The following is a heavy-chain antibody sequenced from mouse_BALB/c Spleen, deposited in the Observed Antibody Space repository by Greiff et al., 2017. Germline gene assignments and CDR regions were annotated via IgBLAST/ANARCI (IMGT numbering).Heavy chain of an antibody. V-gene: IGHV7-3*02. D-gene: IGHD2-10*01. J-gene: IGHJ4*01. Sequence: EVMLVESGAGLVRPGGSLRLSCATSGFTFTDYYMSWVRQPPGKALEWLGFISNKASGYTTEYSASVKGRFTISRDNSQSILYLQMNTLRAEDSATYYCAGAPTYCAMDYWGQGTSVTVSS. CDR3: AGAPTYCAMDY. CDR2: ISNKASGYTT. CDR1: GFTFTDYY.